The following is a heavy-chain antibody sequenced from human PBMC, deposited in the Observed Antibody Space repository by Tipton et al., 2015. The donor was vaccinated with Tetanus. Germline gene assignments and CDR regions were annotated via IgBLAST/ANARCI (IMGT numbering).Heavy chain of an antibody. CDR3: ARGRNWGTDY. CDR2: IFRTGST. D-gene: IGHD7-27*01. V-gene: IGHV4-30-2*01. Sequence: TLSLTCTVSGGSISTGGYSWRWIRQPPGKGLECIGYIFRTGSTTYNPSLKSRVSISVDTSKNQFSLNLNSVTAADTAVYYCARGRNWGTDYWGQGILVTVSS. CDR1: GGSISTGGYS. J-gene: IGHJ4*02.